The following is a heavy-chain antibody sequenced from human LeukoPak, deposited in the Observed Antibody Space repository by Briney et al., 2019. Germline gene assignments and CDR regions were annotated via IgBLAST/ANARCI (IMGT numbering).Heavy chain of an antibody. D-gene: IGHD5-18*01. CDR2: IYYSGST. Sequence: PSETLSLTCSVSGGSISSSSYFWGWIRQPPGKGREWIGSIYYSGSTYSNPSLKSRVTISVDTSKSQFSLKLSSVTAADTAVYYCARDGYTYGSFDYWGQGTLVTVSS. J-gene: IGHJ4*02. V-gene: IGHV4-39*01. CDR1: GGSISSSSYF. CDR3: ARDGYTYGSFDY.